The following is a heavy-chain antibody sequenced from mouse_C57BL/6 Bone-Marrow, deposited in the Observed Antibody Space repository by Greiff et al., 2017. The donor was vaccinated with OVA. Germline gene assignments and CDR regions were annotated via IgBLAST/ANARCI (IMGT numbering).Heavy chain of an antibody. V-gene: IGHV2-2*01. CDR2: IWSGGSP. CDR1: GFSLTNYG. J-gene: IGHJ2*01. D-gene: IGHD2-5*01. CDR3: ARMAYYSNSNYFDN. Sequence: VQLQQSGPGLVQPSQSLSITCTVSGFSLTNYGVHWVRQSPGKGLEWLGAIWSGGSPDYNAAFISRMSISKDNSESPVFFKMNSLQADDTAIDYWARMAYYSNSNYFDNWGQGTTLTVSS.